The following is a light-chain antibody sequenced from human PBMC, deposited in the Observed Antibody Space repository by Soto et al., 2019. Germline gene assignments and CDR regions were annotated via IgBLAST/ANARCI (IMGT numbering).Light chain of an antibody. CDR3: QQYGSSAPIT. V-gene: IGKV3-20*01. CDR2: DAS. Sequence: EIMLTQSPATLSLSPGERATVSCRASQSVRSYIAWYPQKPREPPTLLLYDASNRATGIPASFSGSGSETDFTLTISRLEPDDFALYYCQQYGSSAPITFGQGTRLEIK. J-gene: IGKJ5*01. CDR1: QSVRSY.